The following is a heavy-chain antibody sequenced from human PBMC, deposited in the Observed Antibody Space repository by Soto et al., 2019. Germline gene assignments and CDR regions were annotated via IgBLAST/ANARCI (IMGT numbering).Heavy chain of an antibody. CDR2: IVASNSRT. Sequence: EVQLLESGGHLVQPGGSPRLSCAASGFTLSTYSMTWVRQAPGKGLEWVSSIVASNSRTDYADSVKGRFTISRDNSQNMLFLQMNSLRAEDTAVYYCAKDRQPDGIWSIDYWGQGTLVTVSS. V-gene: IGHV3-23*01. CDR1: GFTLSTYS. D-gene: IGHD3-3*01. CDR3: AKDRQPDGIWSIDY. J-gene: IGHJ4*02.